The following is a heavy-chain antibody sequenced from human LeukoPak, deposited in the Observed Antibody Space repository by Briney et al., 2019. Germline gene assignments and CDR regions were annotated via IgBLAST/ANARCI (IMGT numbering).Heavy chain of an antibody. J-gene: IGHJ4*02. CDR2: TSSSSSTI. CDR3: ATYMVRGVIVVD. Sequence: GGSLRLSCAASGFTFSSYSMNWVRQAPGKGLELISYTSSSSSTIYYADSVKGRFTISRDNAKNSLYLQMNSLRAEDTAVYYCATYMVRGVIVVDWGQGTLVTVSS. D-gene: IGHD3-10*01. CDR1: GFTFSSYS. V-gene: IGHV3-48*01.